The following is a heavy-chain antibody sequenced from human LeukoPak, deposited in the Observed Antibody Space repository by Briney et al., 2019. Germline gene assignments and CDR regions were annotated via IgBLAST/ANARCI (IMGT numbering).Heavy chain of an antibody. V-gene: IGHV3-23*01. CDR1: GFTFTSYS. J-gene: IGHJ4*02. CDR2: ISGGGGST. CDR3: AKVKDYGDYFEFDY. Sequence: GGSLRLSCAASGFTFTSYSMNWVRQAPGKGLEWVSTISGGGGSTYYADSVKGRFTISRDNSKNTLYLQMNSLRAEDTAVYYCAKVKDYGDYFEFDYWGQGTLVTVSS. D-gene: IGHD4-17*01.